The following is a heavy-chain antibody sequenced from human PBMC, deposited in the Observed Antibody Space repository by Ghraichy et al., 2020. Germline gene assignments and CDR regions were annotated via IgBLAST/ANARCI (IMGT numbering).Heavy chain of an antibody. CDR3: ARDLGSGWFFDY. J-gene: IGHJ4*02. V-gene: IGHV3-30*02. CDR2: IRYDGSNT. CDR1: GFTFSTYG. Sequence: GGSLRLSCAASGFTFSTYGMHWVRQAPGKGLEWVAFIRYDGSNTHYAGSVRGRFTISRDNSKNTLDLQMNSLRLEDTALYYCARDLGSGWFFDYWGQGTLVTVSS. D-gene: IGHD6-19*01.